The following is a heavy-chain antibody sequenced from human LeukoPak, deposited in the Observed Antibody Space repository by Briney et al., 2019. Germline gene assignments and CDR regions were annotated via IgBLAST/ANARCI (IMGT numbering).Heavy chain of an antibody. J-gene: IGHJ1*01. D-gene: IGHD6-19*01. CDR1: GGSISSYY. V-gene: IGHV4-59*12. CDR3: ARVYSSGSRAFQH. CDR2: IYYSGSN. Sequence: TSETLSLTCTVSGGSISSYYWSWIRQPPGKGLEWVGYIYYSGSNNYNPSLKSRVTISVDTSKNQFSLKLSSVTAADTAVYYCARVYSSGSRAFQHWGQGTLVTVSS.